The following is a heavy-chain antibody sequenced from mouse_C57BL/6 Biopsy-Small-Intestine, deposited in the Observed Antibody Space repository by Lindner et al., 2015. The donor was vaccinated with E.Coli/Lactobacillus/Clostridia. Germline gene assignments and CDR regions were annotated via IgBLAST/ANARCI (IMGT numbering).Heavy chain of an antibody. CDR1: GYAFSSYW. V-gene: IGHV1-80*01. J-gene: IGHJ2*01. Sequence: LQESGAELVKPGASVKISCKASGYAFSSYWMNWVKQRPGKGLEWIGQIYPGDGDTNYNGKFKGKATLTADKSSSTAYMQLSSLTSEDSAVYFCARVGYPHFDYWGQGTTLTVSS. CDR3: ARVGYPHFDY. D-gene: IGHD2-2*01. CDR2: IYPGDGDT.